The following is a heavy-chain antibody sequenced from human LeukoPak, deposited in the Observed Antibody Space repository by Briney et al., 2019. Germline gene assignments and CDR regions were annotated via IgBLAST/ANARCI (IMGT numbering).Heavy chain of an antibody. Sequence: PSETLSLTCTVSGGSISTSRYYWGWIRQPPEKGLEWIGNVYYSGSTYYNPSLKSRVTISVDTSKNQFSLKLSSVTAADTAVYYCARQEGRLDYYGSGSTMNWFDPWGQGTLVTVSS. CDR1: GGSISTSRYY. V-gene: IGHV4-39*01. CDR3: ARQEGRLDYYGSGSTMNWFDP. D-gene: IGHD3-10*01. CDR2: VYYSGST. J-gene: IGHJ5*02.